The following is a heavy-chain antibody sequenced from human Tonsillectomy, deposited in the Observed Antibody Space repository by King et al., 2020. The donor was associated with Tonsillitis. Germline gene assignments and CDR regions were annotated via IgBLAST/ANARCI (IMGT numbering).Heavy chain of an antibody. V-gene: IGHV3-23*04. J-gene: IGHJ4*02. CDR2: ISGSGGST. Sequence: VQLVESGGGLVQPGGSLRLSCAASGFTFSSYAMSWVRQAPGKGLEWVSAISGSGGSTYYADSVKGRFTISRDNSKNTLYLQMNSLRAEEPAVYDCAKVGDYDYGDYLSYWGQGTLVTVSS. D-gene: IGHD4-17*01. CDR1: GFTFSSYA. CDR3: AKVGDYDYGDYLSY.